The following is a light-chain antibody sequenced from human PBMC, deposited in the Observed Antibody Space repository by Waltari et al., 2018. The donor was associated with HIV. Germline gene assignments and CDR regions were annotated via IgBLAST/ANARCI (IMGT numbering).Light chain of an antibody. CDR3: QQYYSTPYT. V-gene: IGKV4-1*01. J-gene: IGKJ2*01. CDR2: WAT. CDR1: QTVLYSSNKKNF. Sequence: DIVMTQSPDPLAVPLGERAPITCNSSQTVLYSSNKKNFLSWYQQKPGQPPKLLISWATTRDSGVPDRFSGSGSGTDFTLTVSSLQAEDVAFYYCQQYYSTPYTFGRGTKV.